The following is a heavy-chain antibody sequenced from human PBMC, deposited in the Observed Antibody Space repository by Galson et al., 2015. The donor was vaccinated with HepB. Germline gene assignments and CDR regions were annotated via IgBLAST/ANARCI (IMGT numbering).Heavy chain of an antibody. V-gene: IGHV3-33*01. CDR2: IWYDGSNK. Sequence: SLRLSCAASGFTFSSYGMHWVRQAPGKGLEWVAVIWYDGSNKYYADSVKGRFTISRDNSKNTLYLQMNSLRAEDTAVYYCARDGAAAGGGVGDWFDPWGQGTLVTVSS. CDR1: GFTFSSYG. D-gene: IGHD6-13*01. J-gene: IGHJ5*02. CDR3: ARDGAAAGGGVGDWFDP.